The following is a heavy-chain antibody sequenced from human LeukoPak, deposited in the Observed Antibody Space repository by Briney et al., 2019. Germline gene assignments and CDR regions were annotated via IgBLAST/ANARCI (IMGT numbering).Heavy chain of an antibody. D-gene: IGHD3-10*01. CDR3: ARDHGWGDFDY. Sequence: ASVKVSCKASGYTFTAYYIHWVRQAPGQGLEWMGWIYPNSGGTSYAQKFQGRVTMTRDTSASTAYMELSSLRSEDTAVYYCARDHGWGDFDYWGQGTLVTVSS. V-gene: IGHV1-2*02. CDR1: GYTFTAYY. J-gene: IGHJ4*02. CDR2: IYPNSGGT.